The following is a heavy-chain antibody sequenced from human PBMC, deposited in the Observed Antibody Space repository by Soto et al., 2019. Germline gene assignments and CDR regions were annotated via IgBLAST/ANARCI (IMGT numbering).Heavy chain of an antibody. J-gene: IGHJ4*02. CDR3: VRATMRASAAACSDY. Sequence: EVQLVESGGGLVQPGGSLRLSCAASGFTFSTYEFNWVRQAPGRGLEWISYISVSGNIIKYADSVKGRFTISRDNAENSLHLHMCSLTVDDTAVYFCVRATMRASAAACSDYGGQGPQVSVSS. CDR1: GFTFSTYE. D-gene: IGHD6-13*01. V-gene: IGHV3-48*03. CDR2: ISVSGNII.